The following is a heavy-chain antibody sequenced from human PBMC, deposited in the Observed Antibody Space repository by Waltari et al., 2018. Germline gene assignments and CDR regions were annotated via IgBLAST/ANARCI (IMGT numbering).Heavy chain of an antibody. CDR2: ILNDGSDT. CDR3: VRDGLIHAADY. V-gene: IGHV3-30*03. D-gene: IGHD2-15*01. CDR1: GFAFNKFI. J-gene: IGHJ4*02. Sequence: QVQLMESGGGVVQPGQSLRLSSAASGFAFNKFIFHWVRQAPGKGLEWVASILNDGSDTKYADSVRGRFTISRDNAKNSVYMQLNSLRDDDTAVYYCVRDGLIHAADYWGQGTLVSVSS.